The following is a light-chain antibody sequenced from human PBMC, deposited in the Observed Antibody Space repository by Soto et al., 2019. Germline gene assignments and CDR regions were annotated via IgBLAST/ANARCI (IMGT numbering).Light chain of an antibody. CDR3: QKRSSRPT. CDR2: DAS. Sequence: EMVLTQSPATLSLSPGERATLSCRASQSVSRYLAWYQQKPGQAPRLLISDASNRATGIPGRFSGSGSETDFPHTNRSLKPEDFAVYYCQKRSSRPTFGQGTTLEIK. J-gene: IGKJ1*01. V-gene: IGKV3-11*01. CDR1: QSVSRY.